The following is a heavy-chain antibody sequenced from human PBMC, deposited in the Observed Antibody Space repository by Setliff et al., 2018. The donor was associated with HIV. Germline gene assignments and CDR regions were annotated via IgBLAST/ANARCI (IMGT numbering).Heavy chain of an antibody. CDR2: ISSSGSTI. CDR3: GSFNYYGSGTYDY. J-gene: IGHJ4*02. Sequence: LRLSCAASGFTFSDYYMSWIRQAPGKGLEWVSYISSSGSTIYYADSVKGRFTISRDNAKNSLYLQMNSLRAEDTAVYYCGSFNYYGSGTYDYWGQGTLVTVSS. V-gene: IGHV3-11*01. CDR1: GFTFSDYY. D-gene: IGHD3-10*01.